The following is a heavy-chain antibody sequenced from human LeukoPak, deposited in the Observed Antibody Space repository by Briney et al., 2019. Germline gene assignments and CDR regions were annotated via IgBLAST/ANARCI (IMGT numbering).Heavy chain of an antibody. D-gene: IGHD2-2*01. CDR1: GGSFSGYY. J-gene: IGHJ5*02. V-gene: IGHV4-34*01. Sequence: SETLSLTCAVYGGSFSGYYWSWIRQPPGKGLEWIGEINHSGSTNYNPSLKSRVTISVDTSKNQFSLKLSSVTAADTAVYYCARGAVVVPAARSAGFDPWGQGTLVTVSS. CDR2: INHSGST. CDR3: ARGAVVVPAARSAGFDP.